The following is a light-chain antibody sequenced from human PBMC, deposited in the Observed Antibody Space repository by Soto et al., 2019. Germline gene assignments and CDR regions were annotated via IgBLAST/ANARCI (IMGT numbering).Light chain of an antibody. Sequence: QSLLTQPPSASGTPGQRVTISCSASSSNIESNTVTWYQQLPGTAPKLVIYSNYDRPSGVPDRFSGSTSGTSASLVIRGLQSEDEADYYCAAWDDILNGYVFGDGTKVTVL. CDR3: AAWDDILNGYV. J-gene: IGLJ1*01. V-gene: IGLV1-44*01. CDR2: SNY. CDR1: SSNIESNT.